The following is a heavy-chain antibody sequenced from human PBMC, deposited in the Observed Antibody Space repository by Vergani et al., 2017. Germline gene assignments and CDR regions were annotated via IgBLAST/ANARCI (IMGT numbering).Heavy chain of an antibody. CDR2: MDYSGST. J-gene: IGHJ4*02. V-gene: IGHV4-39*01. CDR1: GDSVISTDYH. D-gene: IGHD2-15*01. Sequence: QVQLQESGPGLVKPSETLSLTCTVSGDSVISTDYHCGWIRQPPGRGLDWMGSMDYSGSTSYNPSLESRISISFETPKNQFSLRLTSVTAADTAVYYCASKRGACRAAYCHSYDVWGPGTLVGVSS. CDR3: ASKRGACRAAYCHSYDV.